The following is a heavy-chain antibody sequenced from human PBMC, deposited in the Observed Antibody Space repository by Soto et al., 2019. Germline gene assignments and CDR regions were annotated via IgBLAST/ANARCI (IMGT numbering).Heavy chain of an antibody. J-gene: IGHJ5*02. CDR2: IRSKGYGGTT. CDR3: TRAGVVVLAATYDP. D-gene: IGHD2-15*01. CDR1: GFTFGDYA. Sequence: GGSLRLSCTASGFTFGDYAMSWFRQAPGKGLEWVGFIRSKGYGGTTEYAASVKGRFTISRDDSKSIAYLQMNSLKTEDTAVYYCTRAGVVVLAATYDPWGQGTLVTVSS. V-gene: IGHV3-49*03.